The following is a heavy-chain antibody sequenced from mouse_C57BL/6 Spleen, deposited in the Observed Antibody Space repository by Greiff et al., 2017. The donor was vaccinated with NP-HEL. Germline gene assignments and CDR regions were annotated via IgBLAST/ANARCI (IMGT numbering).Heavy chain of an antibody. CDR1: GYTFTDYY. CDR3: ASPLYGSSYEWFAY. Sequence: VQPKESGPVLVKPGASVKMSCKASGYTFTDYYMNWVKQSHGKSLEWIGVINPYNGGTSYNQKFKGKATLTVDKSSSTAYKELNSLTSEDSAVYCCASPLYGSSYEWFAYWGQGTLVTVSA. D-gene: IGHD1-1*01. J-gene: IGHJ3*01. V-gene: IGHV1-19*01. CDR2: INPYNGGT.